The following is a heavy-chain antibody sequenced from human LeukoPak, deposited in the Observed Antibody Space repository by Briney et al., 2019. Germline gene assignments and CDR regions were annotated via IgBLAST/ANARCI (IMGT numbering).Heavy chain of an antibody. D-gene: IGHD3-3*01. Sequence: PSETLSLTCTVSGGSISSYYWSWIRQPPGKGLEWIGEINHSGSTNYNPSLKSRVTISVDTSKNQFSLKLSSVTAADTAVYYCARVYYDFWSGYCRGNWFDPWGQGTLVTVSS. CDR1: GGSISSYY. CDR3: ARVYYDFWSGYCRGNWFDP. J-gene: IGHJ5*02. V-gene: IGHV4-34*01. CDR2: INHSGST.